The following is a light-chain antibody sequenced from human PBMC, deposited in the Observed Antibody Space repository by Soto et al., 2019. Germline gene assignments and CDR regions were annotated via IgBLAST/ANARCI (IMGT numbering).Light chain of an antibody. CDR3: QQYYNSVLT. V-gene: IGKV1-39*01. CDR1: QSISNF. Sequence: DIQVTQSPYSLSASLGDRVTVTCRASQSISNFLNWVQHKPGNAPKVLISAASTLQSGVPPRFSGSESGTDFTLTISSLQPEDSASYYCQQYYNSVLTFGGGTKVDIK. CDR2: AAS. J-gene: IGKJ4*01.